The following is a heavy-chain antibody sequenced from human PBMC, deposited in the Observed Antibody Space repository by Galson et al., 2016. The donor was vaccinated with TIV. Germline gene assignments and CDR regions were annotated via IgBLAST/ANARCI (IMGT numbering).Heavy chain of an antibody. CDR1: GYTFTSHT. CDR2: INVGNGNT. D-gene: IGHD3-16*01. J-gene: IGHJ3*02. Sequence: SVKVSCKASGYTFTSHTMHWVRQAPGQRLEWMGWINVGNGNTKYVQKFKGRVIITSDTSARIAYMELSTLTSEDTAMYYCARDRLGAKRAFDIWGQGTLVTVSS. V-gene: IGHV1-3*01. CDR3: ARDRLGAKRAFDI.